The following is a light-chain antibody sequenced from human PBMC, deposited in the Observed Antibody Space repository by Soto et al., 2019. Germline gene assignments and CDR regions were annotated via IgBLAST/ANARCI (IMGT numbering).Light chain of an antibody. CDR1: QDISNS. CDR2: EAS. CDR3: RRYDILPRYT. J-gene: IGKJ2*01. Sequence: DIQMTQSPSSLSTSVGERVTITCQASQDISNSLNWYQQKPGKAPNLLIYEASKLQTEVSSKFSGGRSMTHFTFTISNLQPQDIATYCCRRYDILPRYTFGLGTKLEIK. V-gene: IGKV1-33*01.